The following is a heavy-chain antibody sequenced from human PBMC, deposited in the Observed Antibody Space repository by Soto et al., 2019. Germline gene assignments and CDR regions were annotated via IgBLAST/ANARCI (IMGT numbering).Heavy chain of an antibody. V-gene: IGHV6-1*01. D-gene: IGHD2-15*01. CDR1: GDSVSTNSAT. J-gene: IGHJ3*01. CDR2: TYLRSKWYN. Sequence: QIQLQQSGPGLVKPSQTLSLTCVISGDSVSTNSATWNWIRQSPSRGLEWLGSTYLRSKWYNEYAVSVKGRIAIRPNTSKHLYSLHLRSEPPEDTAVYFCARAAVAFDAFDLWGQGTVVSVSS. CDR3: ARAAVAFDAFDL.